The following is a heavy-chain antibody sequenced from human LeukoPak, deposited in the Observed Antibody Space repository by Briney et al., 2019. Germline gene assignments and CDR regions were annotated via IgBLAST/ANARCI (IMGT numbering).Heavy chain of an antibody. Sequence: GGSLRLSCTASGFTFCDYAMSWVRQAPGKGLEWVGFIRSKAYGGTTEYAASVKGRFTISRDDSKSIAYLQMNSLKTEDTAVYYCTRDQGSGYYPYYFDYWGQGTLVTVSS. D-gene: IGHD3-22*01. V-gene: IGHV3-49*04. CDR3: TRDQGSGYYPYYFDY. J-gene: IGHJ4*02. CDR2: IRSKAYGGTT. CDR1: GFTFCDYA.